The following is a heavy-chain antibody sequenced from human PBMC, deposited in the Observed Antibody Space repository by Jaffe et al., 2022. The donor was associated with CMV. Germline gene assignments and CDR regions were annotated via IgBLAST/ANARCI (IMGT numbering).Heavy chain of an antibody. J-gene: IGHJ6*02. CDR2: INPSGGST. D-gene: IGHD3-10*01. V-gene: IGHV1-46*01. CDR3: ARDTNTGLWFGEPPDYYYYGMDV. Sequence: QVQLVQSGAEVKKPGASVKVSCKASGYTFTSYYMHWVRQAPGQGLEWMGIINPSGGSTSYAQKFQGRVTMTRDTSTSTVYMELSSLRSEDTAVYYCARDTNTGLWFGEPPDYYYYGMDVWGQGTTVTVSS. CDR1: GYTFTSYY.